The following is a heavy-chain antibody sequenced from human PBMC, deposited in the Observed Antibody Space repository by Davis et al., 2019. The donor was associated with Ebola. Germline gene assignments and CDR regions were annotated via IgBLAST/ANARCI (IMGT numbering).Heavy chain of an antibody. CDR2: ISGSGGST. CDR3: ARSGLSFGVVKYHYGMDV. D-gene: IGHD3-3*01. Sequence: GESLKISCTDSVITFSSYAMTWVRQAPGKGLEWVSVISGSGGSTYYAGSVKGRFTVSRDNSKKTMYLQMNSLRAEDTAVYYCARSGLSFGVVKYHYGMDVWGKGTTVTVSS. J-gene: IGHJ6*04. V-gene: IGHV3-23*01. CDR1: VITFSSYA.